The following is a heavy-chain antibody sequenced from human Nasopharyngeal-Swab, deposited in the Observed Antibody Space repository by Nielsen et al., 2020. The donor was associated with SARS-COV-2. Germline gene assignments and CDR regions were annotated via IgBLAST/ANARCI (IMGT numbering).Heavy chain of an antibody. J-gene: IGHJ3*01. D-gene: IGHD3-10*01. CDR3: ARGSSVHAFDV. Sequence: GRSLRLSCAPSGFSFSTYGMHWVRQSPVKGLEWLTTIWYDGSNKNYADSVKGRFTVSRDNSKNTLFLEMDSLRAEDTAVYYCARGSSVHAFDVWGQGTEVTVSS. CDR1: GFSFSTYG. V-gene: IGHV3-33*01. CDR2: IWYDGSNK.